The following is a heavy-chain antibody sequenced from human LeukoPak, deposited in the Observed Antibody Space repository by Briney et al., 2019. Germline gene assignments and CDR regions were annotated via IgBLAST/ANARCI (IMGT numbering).Heavy chain of an antibody. V-gene: IGHV4-31*03. J-gene: IGHJ4*02. CDR3: ARGDTVATFV. D-gene: IGHD5-12*01. Sequence: SETLSLTCTVSGGSISSGGFYRNWIRQHPGKGLEWIGYIYYSGGSYYNPSLKSRVTIPVDTSKNQFSLKLRSVTAADTAVYYCARGDTVATFVWGQGTLVTVSS. CDR1: GGSISSGGFY. CDR2: IYYSGGS.